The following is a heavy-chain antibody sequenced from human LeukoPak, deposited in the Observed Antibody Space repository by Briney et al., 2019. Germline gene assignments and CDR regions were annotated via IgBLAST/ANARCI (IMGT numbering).Heavy chain of an antibody. CDR1: GGTFSSYA. CDR3: ARDLESPAAGFDP. Sequence: SVKVSCKASGGTFSSYAISWVRQASGQGLEWMGGIIPIFGTANYAQKFQGRVTITTDESTSTAYMELSSLRSEDTAVYYCARDLESPAAGFDPWGQGTLVTVSS. CDR2: IIPIFGTA. J-gene: IGHJ5*02. V-gene: IGHV1-69*05. D-gene: IGHD2-2*01.